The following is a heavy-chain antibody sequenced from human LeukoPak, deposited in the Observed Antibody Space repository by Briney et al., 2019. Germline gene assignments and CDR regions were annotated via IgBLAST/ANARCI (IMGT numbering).Heavy chain of an antibody. CDR3: ARDRFLEWLSDY. CDR2: IYTSGST. CDR1: CGSISSYY. Sequence: GSLRLSCTVSCGSISSYYWSWIRQPAGKGLEWIGRIYTSGSTNYNPSLKSRVTMSVDTSKNQFSLKLSSVTAADTAVYYCARDRFLEWLSDYWGQGTLVTASS. D-gene: IGHD3-3*01. J-gene: IGHJ4*02. V-gene: IGHV4-4*07.